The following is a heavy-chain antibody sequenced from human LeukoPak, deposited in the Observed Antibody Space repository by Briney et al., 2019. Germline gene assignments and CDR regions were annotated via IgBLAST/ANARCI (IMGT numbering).Heavy chain of an antibody. J-gene: IGHJ4*02. V-gene: IGHV3-23*01. Sequence: GGSLRLSCAASGFTFSNAWMDWVRQAPGKGLEWVSAISGSGGSTYYADSVKGRFTISRDNSKNTLYLQMNSLRAEDTAVYYCAKAQWELTPFDYWGQGTLVTVSS. CDR3: AKAQWELTPFDY. D-gene: IGHD1-26*01. CDR1: GFTFSNAW. CDR2: ISGSGGST.